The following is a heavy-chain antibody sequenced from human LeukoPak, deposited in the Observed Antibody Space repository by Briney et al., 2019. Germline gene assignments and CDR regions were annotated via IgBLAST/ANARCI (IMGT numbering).Heavy chain of an antibody. CDR3: AKRTGTGWFDY. J-gene: IGHJ4*02. Sequence: PGGSLRLSCVASGFTFSSYAMSWVRQAPGKGLEWVSTIASGGSTYYSDSVKARFTISRDNSKNTLYLQLSTLRAEDTAVYLCAKRTGTGWFDYWGQGTLVTVSS. D-gene: IGHD1-14*01. CDR2: IASGGST. V-gene: IGHV3-23*01. CDR1: GFTFSSYA.